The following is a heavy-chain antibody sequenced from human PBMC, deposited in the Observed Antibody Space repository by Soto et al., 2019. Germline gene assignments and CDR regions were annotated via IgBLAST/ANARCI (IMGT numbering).Heavy chain of an antibody. CDR3: TTDLWRIAVVVGSTGYFNP. J-gene: IGHJ5*02. Sequence: GGSLRLSCAASGFTFSDAWMSWVRQAPGKGLDWVGRIKSKSDGGTTEYAAPVRGRFTISRDDSKNTLYPQMNSLKTEDTAVYYCTTDLWRIAVVVGSTGYFNPWGQGTPVTVSS. CDR1: GFTFSDAW. CDR2: IKSKSDGGTT. D-gene: IGHD2-15*01. V-gene: IGHV3-15*01.